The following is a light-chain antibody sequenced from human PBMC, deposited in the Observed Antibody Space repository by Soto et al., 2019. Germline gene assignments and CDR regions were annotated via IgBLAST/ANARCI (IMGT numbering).Light chain of an antibody. CDR3: SSYTSSSTRV. J-gene: IGLJ3*02. CDR2: DVS. V-gene: IGLV2-14*01. CDR1: SNDVGVYNY. Sequence: QSALTQPASVSGSPGQSITIFCTGTSNDVGVYNYVSWYQQHPGKAPKLMIYDVSNRPSGVSNRFSGSKSGNTASLTISGLQAEDEADYYCSSYTSSSTRVFGGGTKVTVL.